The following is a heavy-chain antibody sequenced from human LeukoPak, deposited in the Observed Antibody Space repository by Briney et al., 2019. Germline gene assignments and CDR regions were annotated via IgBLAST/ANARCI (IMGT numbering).Heavy chain of an antibody. CDR2: ISSSSSYI. CDR3: ARGPLTGYYYYYYMDV. Sequence: PGRSLRLSCAASGFTFSSYSMNWVRQAPGKGLEWVSSISSSSSYIYYADSVKGRFTISRDNAKNSLYLQMNSLRAEDTAVYYCARGPLTGYYYYYYMDVWGKGTTVTVSS. V-gene: IGHV3-21*01. D-gene: IGHD3-9*01. J-gene: IGHJ6*03. CDR1: GFTFSSYS.